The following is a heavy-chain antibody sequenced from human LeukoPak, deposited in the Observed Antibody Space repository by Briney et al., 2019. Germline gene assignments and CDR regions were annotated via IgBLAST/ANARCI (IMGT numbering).Heavy chain of an antibody. CDR1: GGTFSSYA. CDR3: ASAGVGATTSDAFDI. D-gene: IGHD1-26*01. J-gene: IGHJ3*02. V-gene: IGHV1-69*05. Sequence: SVKVSCKASGGTFSSYAISWVRQAPGQGLEWMGRIIPTFGTANYAQKFQGRVTITTDESTSTAYMELSSLRSEDTAVYYCASAGVGATTSDAFDIWGQGTMVTVSS. CDR2: IIPTFGTA.